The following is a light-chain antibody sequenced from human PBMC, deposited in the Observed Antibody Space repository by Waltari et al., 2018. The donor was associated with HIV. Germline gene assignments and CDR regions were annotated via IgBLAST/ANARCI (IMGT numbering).Light chain of an antibody. CDR3: TSYTTSDTLR. CDR1: SSDFGFATY. V-gene: IGLV2-14*03. Sequence: QSVLTQPASVSGSPGQSVTISCTATSSDFGFATYVSCDQQYPCKAPTLIIYEVSSPPSGVSDRVSGSTSGNTASLTISVLQNEDEADYCCTSYTTSDTLRFGGGTKVTVL. CDR2: EVS. J-gene: IGLJ3*02.